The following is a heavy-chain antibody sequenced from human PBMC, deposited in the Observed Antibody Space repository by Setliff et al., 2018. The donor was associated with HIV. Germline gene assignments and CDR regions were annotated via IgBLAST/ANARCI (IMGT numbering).Heavy chain of an antibody. Sequence: SGGSLRLSCEASGFTLTKFNWVRQAPGRGLEWVSSISIGSGGAIDYADSVQGRFTISRDNSKNSLYLQMNSLRVEDTAVYYCARDYLYYNLYNGSPVYGMDVWGQGTTVTVSS. CDR2: ISIGSGGAI. D-gene: IGHD3-3*01. J-gene: IGHJ6*02. CDR1: GFTLTKF. V-gene: IGHV3-21*01. CDR3: ARDYLYYNLYNGSPVYGMDV.